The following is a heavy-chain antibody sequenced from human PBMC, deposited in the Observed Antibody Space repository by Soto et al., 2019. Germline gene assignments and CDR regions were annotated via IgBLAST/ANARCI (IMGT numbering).Heavy chain of an antibody. CDR1: GYTFAFYF. CDR2: INPTGGPT. V-gene: IGHV1-46*01. CDR3: TRAEEMATIRFEH. Sequence: ASVKVSCKASGYTFAFYFIHWVRQAPGHGLGWMGTINPTGGPTSYAQKFQGRVTMTRDTSTNTVYMELTSLTYDDTAVYYCTRAEEMATIRFEHWGQGTLVTVSS. J-gene: IGHJ4*02.